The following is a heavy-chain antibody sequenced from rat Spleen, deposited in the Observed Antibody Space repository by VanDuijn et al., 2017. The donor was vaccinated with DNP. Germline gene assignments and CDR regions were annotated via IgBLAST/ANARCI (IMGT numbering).Heavy chain of an antibody. CDR2: INTGSGGT. CDR3: ARWGGPGYFDY. D-gene: IGHD1-4*01. V-gene: IGHV1-43*01. J-gene: IGHJ2*01. CDR1: GYTFTTYY. Sequence: QVQLRQSGAEPAKPGSSVKISCKASGYTFTTYYMTWIKQTTGQGLDFIGYINTGSGGTNYNEKFKGKATLTVDKSSSTAFMQLSSLTPDDSAVYYCARWGGPGYFDYWGQGVMVTVSS.